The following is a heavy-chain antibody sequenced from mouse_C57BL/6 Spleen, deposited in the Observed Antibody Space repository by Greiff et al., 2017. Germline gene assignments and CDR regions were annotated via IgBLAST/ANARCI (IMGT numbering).Heavy chain of an antibody. CDR3: ARGELTGYYFDY. V-gene: IGHV1-53*01. CDR2: INPSNGGT. Sequence: VQLQQPGTELVKPGASVKLSCKASGYTFTSYWMHWVKQRPGQGLEWIGNINPSNGGTNYNEKFKSKATLTVDKSSSTAYMQLSSLTSDDSAVYYCARGELTGYYFDYWGQGTTLTVSS. D-gene: IGHD4-1*01. J-gene: IGHJ2*01. CDR1: GYTFTSYW.